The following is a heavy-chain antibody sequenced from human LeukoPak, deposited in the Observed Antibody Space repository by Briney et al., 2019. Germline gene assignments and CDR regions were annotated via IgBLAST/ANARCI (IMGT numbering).Heavy chain of an antibody. CDR3: ASFVDSSSWSFDY. CDR1: GGSFSGYY. J-gene: IGHJ4*02. Sequence: SETLSLTCAVYGGSFSGYYWSWIRQPPGKGLEWIGEINHSGSTNYNPSLKSRVTISVDTSKNQFPLKLSSVTAAGTAVYYCASFVDSSSWSFDYWGQGTLVTVSS. CDR2: INHSGST. V-gene: IGHV4-34*01. D-gene: IGHD6-13*01.